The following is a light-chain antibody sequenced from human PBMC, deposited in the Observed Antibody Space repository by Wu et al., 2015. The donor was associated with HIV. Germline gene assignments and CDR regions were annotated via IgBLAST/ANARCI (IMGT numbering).Light chain of an antibody. CDR3: QQYTNWLPLT. CDR1: QDVSRA. J-gene: IGKJ4*01. CDR2: DAY. Sequence: EIVMTQSPATLSVSPGERATLSCRASQDVSRALAWYQQRPGQPPRLLIYDAYTRAAGVPARFAGSGFGTDFSLTISGLRSDDVAVYFCQQYTNWLPLTFGGGTRVEIK. V-gene: IGKV3-15*01.